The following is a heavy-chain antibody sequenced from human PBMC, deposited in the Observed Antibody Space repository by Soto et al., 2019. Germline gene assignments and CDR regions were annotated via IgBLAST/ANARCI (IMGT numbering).Heavy chain of an antibody. CDR2: ISYDGSNK. V-gene: IGHV3-30*18. CDR3: AKEGAVAEVFYYYYMDV. D-gene: IGHD6-19*01. J-gene: IGHJ6*03. CDR1: GFTFSSYG. Sequence: GGSLRLSCAASGFTFSSYGMHWVRQAPGKGLEWVAVISYDGSNKYYADSVKGRFTISRDNSKDTLYLQMNSLRAEDTAVYYCAKEGAVAEVFYYYYMDVWDKGTTVTVSS.